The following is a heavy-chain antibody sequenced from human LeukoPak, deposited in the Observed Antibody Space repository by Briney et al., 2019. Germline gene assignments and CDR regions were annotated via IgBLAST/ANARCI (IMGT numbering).Heavy chain of an antibody. Sequence: QPGGSLRLSCVVSGFDFSWSTMTGGRQPPGKGPEWVAKMKEDETEIEYVDSAKGRFTIYRANDKSSLYLQMNSLRVEDTAVYYCATGGAPRGRFENWGQGAVVTVSS. CDR1: GFDFSWST. V-gene: IGHV3-7*01. CDR3: ATGGAPRGRFEN. J-gene: IGHJ4*02. D-gene: IGHD3-10*01. CDR2: MKEDETEI.